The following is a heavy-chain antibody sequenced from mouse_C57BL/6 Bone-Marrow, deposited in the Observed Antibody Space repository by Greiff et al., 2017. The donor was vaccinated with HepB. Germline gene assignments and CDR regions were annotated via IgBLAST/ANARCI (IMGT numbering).Heavy chain of an antibody. CDR2: IYPGDGDT. Sequence: QVQLKESGPELVKPGASVKISCKASGYAFSSSWMNWVKQRPGKGLEWIGRIYPGDGDTNYNGKFKGKATLTADKSSSTAYMQLSSLTSEDSAVYFCARAGLTGTFAYWGQGTRVTVSA. CDR1: GYAFSSSW. J-gene: IGHJ3*01. D-gene: IGHD4-1*01. V-gene: IGHV1-82*01. CDR3: ARAGLTGTFAY.